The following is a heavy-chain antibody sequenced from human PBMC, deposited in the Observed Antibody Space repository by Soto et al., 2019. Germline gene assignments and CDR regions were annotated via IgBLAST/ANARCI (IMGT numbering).Heavy chain of an antibody. CDR1: GFTFSRYG. J-gene: IGHJ4*02. V-gene: IGHV3-33*01. Sequence: QVQLVESGGGVVQPGRSLRLSCAASGFTFSRYGRHWVRQPPDKGREWGAVIWVDRSNKHYADSVKGRFTISRDNSKNTLYLQMNSLRAEDRAVYYCAHSSSWYYFDSWGQGTLVTVSS. CDR3: AHSSSWYYFDS. CDR2: IWVDRSNK. D-gene: IGHD6-13*01.